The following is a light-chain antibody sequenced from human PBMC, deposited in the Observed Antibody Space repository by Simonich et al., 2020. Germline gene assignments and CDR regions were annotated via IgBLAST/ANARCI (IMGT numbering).Light chain of an antibody. CDR3: QSYDSSNWV. CDR2: EDN. J-gene: IGLJ3*02. Sequence: NFMLTQPHSVSESPGKTVTISCTRSSGSIASNYVQWYQQRPGRAPTTVIYEDNQRTAGVPDRFSGSIDRSSNSASLTISGLKTEDEADYYCQSYDSSNWVFGGGTKLTVL. CDR1: SGSIASNY. V-gene: IGLV6-57*03.